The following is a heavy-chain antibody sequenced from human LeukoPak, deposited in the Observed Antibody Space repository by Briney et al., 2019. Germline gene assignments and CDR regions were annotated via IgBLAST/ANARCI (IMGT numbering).Heavy chain of an antibody. J-gene: IGHJ4*02. CDR3: ARHISSGGTYAHFDY. D-gene: IGHD1-26*01. CDR1: GGSISSDY. V-gene: IGHV4-4*07. CDR2: IYTGGST. Sequence: SETLSLTCTVSGGSISSDYWTWIRQPAGKGLEWIGRIYTGGSTNYNPSLKSRVTISADTSKNQFSLKLTSVTAADTAVYYCARHISSGGTYAHFDYWGQGTLVTVSS.